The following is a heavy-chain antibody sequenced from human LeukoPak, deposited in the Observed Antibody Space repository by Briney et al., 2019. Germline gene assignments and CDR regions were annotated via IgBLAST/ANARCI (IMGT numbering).Heavy chain of an antibody. J-gene: IGHJ4*02. Sequence: GESLTLSCAASGFAFSSYAMSWVREPPAQGREWVLVIRRRDDPTYYASSFKGRCTSSSDNSKKTLYLQMTPPRVEDPAVYYCANDYRSGSFHDFCGQGDLVTVS. CDR3: ANDYRSGSFHDF. CDR1: GFAFSSYA. CDR2: IRRRDDPT. D-gene: IGHD3-10*01. V-gene: IGHV3-23*01.